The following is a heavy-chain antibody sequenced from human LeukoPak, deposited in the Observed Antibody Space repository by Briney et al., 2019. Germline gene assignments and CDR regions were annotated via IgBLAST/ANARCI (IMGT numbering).Heavy chain of an antibody. CDR2: ISRSGDIT. V-gene: IGHV3-23*01. CDR1: GATFTKYG. J-gene: IGHJ4*02. Sequence: GGSLRPSCAASGATFTKYGMKWVRQAAGAGLEYISGISRSGDITHYADSVKGRFTISRDNVQNTLYLQMNSLRAEDTALYYCATEGFYYWGPGTQVTVSS. CDR3: ATEGFYY.